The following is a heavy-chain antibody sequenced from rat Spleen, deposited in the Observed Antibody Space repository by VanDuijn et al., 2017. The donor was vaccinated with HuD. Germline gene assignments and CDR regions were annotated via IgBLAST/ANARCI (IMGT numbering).Heavy chain of an antibody. J-gene: IGHJ4*01. D-gene: IGHD4-3*01. CDR2: ISFEGSST. CDR1: GFTFNNYW. Sequence: EVQLVESGGGLVQPGRSLKLSCVASGFTFNNYWMTWIRQAPKKGLEWVASISFEGSSTYYGDSVKGRFTISRDNAKSTLYLQMDSLRSEDTATYYCARHNSGYGVMDAWGQGASVTVSS. CDR3: ARHNSGYGVMDA. V-gene: IGHV5-22*01.